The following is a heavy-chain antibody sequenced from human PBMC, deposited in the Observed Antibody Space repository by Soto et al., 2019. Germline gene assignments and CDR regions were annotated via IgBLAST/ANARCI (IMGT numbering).Heavy chain of an antibody. V-gene: IGHV4-39*01. Sequence: SETLSLTCTVSGGSISSSSYYWGWIRQPPGKGLEWIGSIYYSGSTYYNPSLKSRVTISVDTSKNQFSLKLSSVTAADTAVYYCATPLTSSSSWYWDYYYGMDVWGQGTTVTVSS. D-gene: IGHD6-13*01. CDR1: GGSISSSSYY. CDR2: IYYSGST. J-gene: IGHJ6*02. CDR3: ATPLTSSSSWYWDYYYGMDV.